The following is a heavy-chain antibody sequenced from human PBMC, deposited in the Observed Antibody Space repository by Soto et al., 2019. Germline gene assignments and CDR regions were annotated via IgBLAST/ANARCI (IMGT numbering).Heavy chain of an antibody. CDR3: AMGDSSGYDYYYYGMDV. D-gene: IGHD3-22*01. CDR1: GFTFSSYG. CDR2: ISYDGSNK. V-gene: IGHV3-30*03. J-gene: IGHJ6*02. Sequence: GGSLRLSCAASGFTFSSYGMHWVRQAPGKGLEWVAVISYDGSNKYYADSVKGRFTISRDNSKNTLYLQMNSLRAEDTAVYYCAMGDSSGYDYYYYGMDVWGQGTTVTVSS.